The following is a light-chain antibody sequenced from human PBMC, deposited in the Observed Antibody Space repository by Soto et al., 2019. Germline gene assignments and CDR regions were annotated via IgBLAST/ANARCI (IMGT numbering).Light chain of an antibody. J-gene: IGKJ4*01. CDR2: DAS. CDR3: QQRRAWPRV. V-gene: IGKV3-11*01. Sequence: EIVLTQSPATLSLSPGERATLSCRACQSVGTYLVWYQQKPGQAPRLLIYDASKRAIGIPDRFSGSGSGTDFTLTISSLEPGDSAVYYCQQRRAWPRVFGGGTRME. CDR1: QSVGTY.